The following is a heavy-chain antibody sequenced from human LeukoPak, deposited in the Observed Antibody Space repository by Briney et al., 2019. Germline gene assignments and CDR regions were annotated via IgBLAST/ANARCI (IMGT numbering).Heavy chain of an antibody. CDR3: ARMVYDSSGYKIDY. D-gene: IGHD3-22*01. CDR2: IYYSGGL. V-gene: IGHV4-59*01. CDR1: GGSISSYY. Sequence: AETLSLTCTVSGGSISSYYWSWIRQPPGRGLEWIGYIYYSGGLNYNPPLKSRLTIPVDTSKIQFSLKLSSVTAADTAVYYCARMVYDSSGYKIDYWGQGTLVTVSS. J-gene: IGHJ4*02.